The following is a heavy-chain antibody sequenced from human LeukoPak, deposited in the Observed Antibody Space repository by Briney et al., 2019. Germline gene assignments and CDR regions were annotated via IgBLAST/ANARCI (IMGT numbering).Heavy chain of an antibody. V-gene: IGHV1-69*13. CDR1: GGTLSSNS. CDR3: AREESDCSSTSCCGGGWFDR. CDR2: IIPIFGTA. J-gene: IGHJ5*02. D-gene: IGHD2-2*01. Sequence: GASVKVTCQASGGTLSSNSSSWVRQAPGQGLEWMGGIIPIFGTANYAQKFQGRVTITADESTSTAYMELSSLRSEDTAVYYCAREESDCSSTSCCGGGWFDRLVEGALVTVSS.